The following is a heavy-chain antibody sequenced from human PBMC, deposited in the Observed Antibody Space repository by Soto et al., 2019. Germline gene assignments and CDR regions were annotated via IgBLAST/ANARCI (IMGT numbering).Heavy chain of an antibody. CDR2: ISYDGSNK. CDR1: GFTFSSYG. Sequence: GGSLRLSCAASGFTFSSYGMHWVRQAPGKGLEWVAVISYDGSNKYYADSVKGRFTISRDNSKNTLYLQMNSLRAEDTAVYYCAKGGIAAAGTLYWGQGTLVTVSS. J-gene: IGHJ4*02. CDR3: AKGGIAAAGTLY. V-gene: IGHV3-30*18. D-gene: IGHD6-13*01.